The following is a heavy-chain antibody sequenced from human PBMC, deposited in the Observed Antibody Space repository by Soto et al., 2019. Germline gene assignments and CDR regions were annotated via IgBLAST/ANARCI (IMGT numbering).Heavy chain of an antibody. Sequence: SVKVSCKASGGTFSSYTISWVRQAPGQGLEWMGRIIPILGIANYAQKYQGRVTITADKSTSTVYMELSSLTSEDTAVYYCAREFATIETYYYYYGMDVWGQGTTVTVSS. V-gene: IGHV1-69*04. CDR1: GGTFSSYT. J-gene: IGHJ6*02. CDR3: AREFATIETYYYYYGMDV. D-gene: IGHD5-12*01. CDR2: IIPILGIA.